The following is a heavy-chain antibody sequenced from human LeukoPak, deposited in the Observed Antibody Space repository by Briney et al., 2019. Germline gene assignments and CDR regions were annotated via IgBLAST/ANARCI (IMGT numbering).Heavy chain of an antibody. V-gene: IGHV4-59*08. CDR3: ATHSSSWYYSFRNAFDI. J-gene: IGHJ3*02. CDR2: IYYSGST. Sequence: PSETLSLPCTVSGGSISSYYWSWIRQPPGKGLEWIGYIYYSGSTNYNPSLKSRVTISVDTSKNQFSLKLSSVTAADTAVYYCATHSSSWYYSFRNAFDIWGQGTMVTVSS. D-gene: IGHD6-13*01. CDR1: GGSISSYY.